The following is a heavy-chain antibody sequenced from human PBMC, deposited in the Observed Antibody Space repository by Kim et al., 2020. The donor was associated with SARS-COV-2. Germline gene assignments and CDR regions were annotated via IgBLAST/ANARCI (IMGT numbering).Heavy chain of an antibody. CDR3: AKGPYYDYGWGSFRYGTYCFDY. J-gene: IGHJ4*02. CDR1: GFTFSSYG. CDR2: ISYDGSNK. V-gene: IGHV3-30*18. D-gene: IGHD3-16*02. Sequence: GGSLRLSCAASGFTFSSYGMHWVRQAPGKGLEWVAVISYDGSNKYYADSVKGRFTISRDNSKNTLYLQMNSLRAEDTAVYYCAKGPYYDYGWGSFRYGTYCFDYWGQGTLVTVSS.